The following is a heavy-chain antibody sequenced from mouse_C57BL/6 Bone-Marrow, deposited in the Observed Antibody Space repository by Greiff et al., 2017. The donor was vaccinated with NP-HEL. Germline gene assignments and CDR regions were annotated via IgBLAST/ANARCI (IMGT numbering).Heavy chain of an antibody. CDR2: IYPGDGDT. Sequence: VQRVESGPELVKPGASVKISCKASGYAFSSSWMNWVKQRPGKGLEWIGRIYPGDGDTNYNGKFKGKATLTADKSSSTAYMQLSSLTSEDSAVYFCARRHYFDYWGQGTTLTVSS. CDR1: GYAFSSSW. V-gene: IGHV1-82*01. CDR3: ARRHYFDY. J-gene: IGHJ2*01.